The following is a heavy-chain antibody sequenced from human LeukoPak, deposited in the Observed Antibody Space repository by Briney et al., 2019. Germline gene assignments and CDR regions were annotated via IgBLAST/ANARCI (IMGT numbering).Heavy chain of an antibody. CDR1: GGSISGDH. V-gene: IGHV4-59*08. J-gene: IGHJ3*02. CDR3: ARRNDFDI. Sequence: KASETLSLTCTVSGGSISGDHWNWIRQPPGKGLEWIGNIYYSGNTNYNPSLKSRVTISVDTSKNQFSLKLSSVTAADTAVYYCARRNDFDIWGQGTIVPVSS. CDR2: IYYSGNT.